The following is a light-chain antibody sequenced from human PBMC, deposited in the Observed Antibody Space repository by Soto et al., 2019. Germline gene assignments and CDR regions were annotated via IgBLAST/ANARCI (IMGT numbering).Light chain of an antibody. CDR1: SSDVGNYDL. Sequence: QSVLTQPASVSGSPGQSITISCTVTSSDVGNYDLVSWYQQLPGKAPKFILYEGSKRPSGVSNRFSGSKSGNTASLTISGLQAEDEADYYCCSYAGSSTYVFGTGTKVTV. CDR3: CSYAGSSTYV. V-gene: IGLV2-23*01. CDR2: EGS. J-gene: IGLJ1*01.